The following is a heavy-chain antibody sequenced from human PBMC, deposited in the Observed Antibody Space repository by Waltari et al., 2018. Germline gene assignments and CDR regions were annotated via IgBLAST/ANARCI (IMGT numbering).Heavy chain of an antibody. V-gene: IGHV4-59*01. Sequence: QVQLQESGPGLVKPSETLSLTCTVSGGSLSSYYWSWIRQPTGKGLEWIGYIYYSGSTNYNPSLKSRVTISVDTSKNQFSLKLSSVTAADTAVYYCARAGIAARPRYYYYMDVWGKGTTVTVSS. CDR3: ARAGIAARPRYYYYMDV. D-gene: IGHD6-6*01. CDR1: GGSLSSYY. CDR2: IYYSGST. J-gene: IGHJ6*03.